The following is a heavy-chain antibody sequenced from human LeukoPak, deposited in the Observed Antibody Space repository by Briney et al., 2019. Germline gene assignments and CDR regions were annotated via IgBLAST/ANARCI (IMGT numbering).Heavy chain of an antibody. D-gene: IGHD5-18*01. Sequence: SETLSLNCPVSGGSISSSSAYWGWIRQPPGKGLEWIGSIYYSKNAYYNPSLKSRVTISADTSKNQFSLTLGSVSATDTAVYYCVSPRGFSYGYFDYWGQGTLVTVSS. CDR1: GGSISSSSAY. CDR3: VSPRGFSYGYFDY. CDR2: IYYSKNA. J-gene: IGHJ4*02. V-gene: IGHV4-39*01.